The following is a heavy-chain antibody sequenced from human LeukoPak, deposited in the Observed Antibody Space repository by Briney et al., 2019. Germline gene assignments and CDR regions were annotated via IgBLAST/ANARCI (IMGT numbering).Heavy chain of an antibody. CDR3: AKGYCISTSCYLDY. CDR1: GFTFSRYV. Sequence: GGSLRLSCAASGFTFSRYVMSWVRQVPGRRPDWVSTISSTGGEIFYADSVKGRFTISRDNAKNSLYLQMNSLRAEDMAFYYCAKGYCISTSCYLDYWGLGTLVTVSS. V-gene: IGHV3-23*01. D-gene: IGHD2-2*01. CDR2: ISSTGGEI. J-gene: IGHJ4*02.